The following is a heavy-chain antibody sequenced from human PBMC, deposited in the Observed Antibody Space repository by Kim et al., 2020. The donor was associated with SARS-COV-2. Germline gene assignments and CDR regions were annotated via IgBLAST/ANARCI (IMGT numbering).Heavy chain of an antibody. V-gene: IGHV3-30*02. J-gene: IGHJ4*02. Sequence: KGRFTISRDNSKNTLYLQMNSLRAEDTAVYYCAKEEGYDFWSGYDRLYDYWGQGTLVTVSS. CDR3: AKEEGYDFWSGYDRLYDY. D-gene: IGHD3-3*01.